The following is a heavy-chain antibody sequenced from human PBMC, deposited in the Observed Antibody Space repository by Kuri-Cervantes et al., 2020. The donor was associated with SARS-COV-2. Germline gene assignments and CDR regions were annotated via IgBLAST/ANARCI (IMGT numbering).Heavy chain of an antibody. V-gene: IGHV4-34*01. D-gene: IGHD2-21*01. J-gene: IGHJ6*03. CDR2: INHSGST. CDR1: GGSFSGYY. CDR3: ARAVTGIEHIGVLIATYYYHYYRDV. Sequence: SETLTLTCAVYGGSFSGYYWSWSRQPPGKGLEWIGEINHSGSTNYNPSLKSRVTISVDTSKNQFSLKLSSVTAADTAVYYCARAVTGIEHIGVLIATYYYHYYRDVWAKGPRSPSP.